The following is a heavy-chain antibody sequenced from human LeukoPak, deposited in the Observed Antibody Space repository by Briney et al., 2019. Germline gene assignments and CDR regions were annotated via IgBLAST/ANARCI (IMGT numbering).Heavy chain of an antibody. V-gene: IGHV3-30*18. CDR3: AKGIVVPAAIGPFYGMDV. CDR1: GFTFSSYG. J-gene: IGHJ6*02. CDR2: ISYDGSNK. D-gene: IGHD2-2*02. Sequence: PGGSLRLSCAASGFTFSSYGMHWVRQAPGKGLEWVAVISYDGSNKYYADSVKGRFTISRDNSKNTLYLQMNSLRAEDTAAYYCAKGIVVPAAIGPFYGMDVWGQGTTVTVSS.